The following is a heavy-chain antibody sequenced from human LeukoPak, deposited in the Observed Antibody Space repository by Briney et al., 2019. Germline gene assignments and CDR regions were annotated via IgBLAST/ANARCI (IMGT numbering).Heavy chain of an antibody. CDR3: ARLKYYYGSGREAFDI. V-gene: IGHV4-34*01. Sequence: SETLSLTCAVYGGSFSGYYWGWIRQPPGKGLEWIGEINHSGSTNYNPSLKSRVTISVDTSKNQFSLELSSVTAADTAVYYCARLKYYYGSGREAFDIWGQGTMVTVSS. D-gene: IGHD3-10*01. CDR2: INHSGST. CDR1: GGSFSGYY. J-gene: IGHJ3*02.